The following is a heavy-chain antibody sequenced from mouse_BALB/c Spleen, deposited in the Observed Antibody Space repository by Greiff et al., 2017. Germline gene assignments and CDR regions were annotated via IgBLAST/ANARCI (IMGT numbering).Heavy chain of an antibody. Sequence: VHVKQSGAELVKPGASVKLSCTASGFNIKDTYMHWVKQRPEQGLEWIGRIDPANGNTKYDPKFQGKATITADTSSNTAYLQLSSLTSEDTAVYYCAREPLFDYWGQGTTLTVSS. V-gene: IGHV14-3*02. CDR1: GFNIKDTY. CDR2: IDPANGNT. J-gene: IGHJ2*01. CDR3: AREPLFDY.